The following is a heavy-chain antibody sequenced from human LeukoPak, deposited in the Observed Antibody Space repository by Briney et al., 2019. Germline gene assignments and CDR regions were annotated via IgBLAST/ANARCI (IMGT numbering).Heavy chain of an antibody. V-gene: IGHV4-34*01. CDR3: ARCQVPAARGYNWFDP. D-gene: IGHD2-2*01. CDR2: INARGDT. Sequence: SETLSLTCAVYGWSFNDYYWNWVRQPPGKGLEWIGEINARGDTNYNPSLKSRVTISVDSSKNQFSLTLTSMIAADTAIYYCARCQVPAARGYNWFDPWGQGTLVTVSS. J-gene: IGHJ5*02. CDR1: GWSFNDYY.